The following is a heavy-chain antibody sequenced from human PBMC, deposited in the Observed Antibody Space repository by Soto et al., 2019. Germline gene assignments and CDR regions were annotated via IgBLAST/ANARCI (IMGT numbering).Heavy chain of an antibody. D-gene: IGHD3-3*01. J-gene: IGHJ3*02. V-gene: IGHV3-20*04. CDR2: INWNGGST. Sequence: PGGSLRLSCAASGVTFVDYGMSWVRQAPGKGLEWVSGINWNGGSTGYADSVKGRFTISRDNAKNSLYLQMNSLRAEDTALYYCARDRITIFGVVNPDAFDIWGQGTMVTVS. CDR3: ARDRITIFGVVNPDAFDI. CDR1: GVTFVDYG.